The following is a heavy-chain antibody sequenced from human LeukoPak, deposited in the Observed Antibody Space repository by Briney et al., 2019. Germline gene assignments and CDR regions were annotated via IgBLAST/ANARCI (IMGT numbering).Heavy chain of an antibody. V-gene: IGHV4-4*07. J-gene: IGHJ5*02. CDR2: IYTSGST. CDR3: AKRYRYAHHSSGWYWFDP. Sequence: PSETLSLTCTVSGGSISSYYWSWIRQPAGKGLEWIGRIYTSGSTNYNPSLKSRVTMSVDTSKNQFSLKLSSVTAEDTAVYYCAKRYRYAHHSSGWYWFDPWGQGTLVTVSS. D-gene: IGHD6-19*01. CDR1: GGSISSYY.